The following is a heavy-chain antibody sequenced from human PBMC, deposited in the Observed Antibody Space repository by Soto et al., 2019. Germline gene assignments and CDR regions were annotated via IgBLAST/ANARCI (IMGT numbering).Heavy chain of an antibody. CDR1: GFTFSSYA. Sequence: VGSLRLSCAASGFTFSSYAMSWVRQAPGKGLEWVSAISGSGGSTYYADSVKGRFTISRDNSKNTLYLQMNSLRAEDTAVYYCAKGGYDYVWGSYRSNWFDPWGQGTLVTVSS. J-gene: IGHJ5*02. V-gene: IGHV3-23*01. CDR3: AKGGYDYVWGSYRSNWFDP. CDR2: ISGSGGST. D-gene: IGHD3-16*02.